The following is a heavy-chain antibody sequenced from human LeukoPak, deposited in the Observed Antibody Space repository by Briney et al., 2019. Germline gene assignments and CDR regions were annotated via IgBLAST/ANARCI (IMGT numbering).Heavy chain of an antibody. D-gene: IGHD3-16*01. CDR2: INPNSGGT. CDR3: ARDLSRGEPTDY. V-gene: IGHV1-2*02. CDR1: GYTFTGYY. J-gene: IGHJ4*02. Sequence: GASVKVSCKASGYTFTGYYMHWVRQAPGQGLEWMGWINPNSGGTNYAQKFQGRVTMTRDTSTSTAYMELSRLRSDDTAVYYCARDLSRGEPTDYWGQGTLVTVSS.